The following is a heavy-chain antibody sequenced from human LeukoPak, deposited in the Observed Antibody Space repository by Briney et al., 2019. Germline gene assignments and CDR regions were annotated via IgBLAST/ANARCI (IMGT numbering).Heavy chain of an antibody. D-gene: IGHD5-18*01. CDR3: ARYSITFSGYSYGSGPPGMDV. V-gene: IGHV3-21*01. J-gene: IGHJ6*03. CDR1: GFTFSSYE. CDR2: ISSSSSYI. Sequence: TGGSLRLSCAASGFTFSSYEMNWVRQAPGKGLEWVSSISSSSSYIYYADSVKGRFTISRDNAKNSLYLQMNSLRAEDTAVYYCARYSITFSGYSYGSGPPGMDVWGKGTTVTVSS.